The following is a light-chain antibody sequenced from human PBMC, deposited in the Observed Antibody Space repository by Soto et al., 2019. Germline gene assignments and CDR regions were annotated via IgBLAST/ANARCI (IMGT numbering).Light chain of an antibody. V-gene: IGKV3-11*01. CDR2: LTS. J-gene: IGKJ1*01. Sequence: EIVLTQSPPTLSAFPGDRDTLSSRASQAVNTRLAWYQHKPGQAPRLLIYLTSNRAAGVPSRFSAWGSETDFTLTISDVQPEDFAVYDCHQRQSRPRTFGQGTKVDIK. CDR3: HQRQSRPRT. CDR1: QAVNTR.